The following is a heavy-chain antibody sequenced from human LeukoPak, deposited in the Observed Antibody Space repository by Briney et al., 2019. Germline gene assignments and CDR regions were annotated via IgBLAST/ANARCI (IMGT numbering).Heavy chain of an antibody. J-gene: IGHJ6*02. CDR1: GGSFSGYY. V-gene: IGHV4-34*01. Sequence: SETLSLTCAVYGGSFSGYYWSWIRHPPGKGLEWIGEINHSGSTNYNPSLKSRVTISVDTSKNQFSLKLSSVTAADTAVYYCARDSYGSGSYYIGGMDVWGQGTTVTVSS. D-gene: IGHD3-10*01. CDR3: ARDSYGSGSYYIGGMDV. CDR2: INHSGST.